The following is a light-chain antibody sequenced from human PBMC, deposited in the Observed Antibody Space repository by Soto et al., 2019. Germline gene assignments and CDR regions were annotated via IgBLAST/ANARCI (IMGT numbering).Light chain of an antibody. CDR2: DVT. Sequence: QSVLTQPRSVSGSPGQSVTISCTGTSSDVGAYSYVSWYQQHPGKAPKLMIYDVTKRPSGVPDRFSGSKSGNTASLTISGLQAGDEADHYCCSYAGSPTLYVFGTGTKVTVL. CDR3: CSYAGSPTLYV. V-gene: IGLV2-11*01. CDR1: SSDVGAYSY. J-gene: IGLJ1*01.